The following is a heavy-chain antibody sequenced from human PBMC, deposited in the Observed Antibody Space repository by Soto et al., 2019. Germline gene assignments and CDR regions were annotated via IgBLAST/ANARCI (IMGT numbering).Heavy chain of an antibody. CDR3: TRVAIRAAFGMDV. J-gene: IGHJ6*02. Sequence: QAQLVESGGGVVQPGTSLTLSCAASGFVFSSYGFHWVRQAPGKGLEWVAIISYDGSSNYYADSVKGRFTISRDNSKSTLFLKMNSLRTEDSAIYYCTRVAIRAAFGMDVWGQGTTVTVSS. CDR1: GFVFSSYG. CDR2: ISYDGSSN. D-gene: IGHD2-2*01. V-gene: IGHV3-30*03.